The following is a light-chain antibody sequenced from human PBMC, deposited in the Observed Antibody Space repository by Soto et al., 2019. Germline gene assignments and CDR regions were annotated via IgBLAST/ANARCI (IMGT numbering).Light chain of an antibody. CDR3: QQHNYWPPYT. CDR1: QSVSTN. CDR2: DAS. Sequence: EIEMTQSPATLSVSPRERVTLSCRASQSVSTNLVWYQQKPGQAPRLLIYDASTRATGISARFSGSGSGTEFTLTISSLQSEDFAVYYCQQHNYWPPYTFGQGTKLEIK. J-gene: IGKJ2*01. V-gene: IGKV3-15*01.